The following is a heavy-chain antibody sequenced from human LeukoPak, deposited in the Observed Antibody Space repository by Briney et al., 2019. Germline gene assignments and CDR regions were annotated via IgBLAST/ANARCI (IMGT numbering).Heavy chain of an antibody. CDR1: GFTFTSSA. CDR2: MVVGSGNT. V-gene: IGHV1-58*01. CDR3: ATDDVTTGTKTALGY. Sequence: SAKVSCKASGFTFTSSAVQWVGQARGQGLEWIGWMVVGSGNTNYAQKFQERVTINREMSTSTAYMELSSLRSEDTAVYYCATDDVTTGTKTALGYWGQGTPVTVSS. D-gene: IGHD1-1*01. J-gene: IGHJ4*02.